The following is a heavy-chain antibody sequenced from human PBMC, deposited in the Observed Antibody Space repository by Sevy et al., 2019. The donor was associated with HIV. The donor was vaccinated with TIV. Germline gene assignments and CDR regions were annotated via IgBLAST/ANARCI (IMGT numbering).Heavy chain of an antibody. D-gene: IGHD6-13*01. CDR2: FTSSGGTI. Sequence: GGSLRLSCAASGFTFSSSEMNWVRQAPGKGLEWVSYFTSSGGTIYYADSVKGRFTISRDNAKNSLYLQMNSLRAEETAVYYCARDSGGQQLVPHYMDVWGNGTTVTVSS. CDR3: ARDSGGQQLVPHYMDV. J-gene: IGHJ6*03. V-gene: IGHV3-48*03. CDR1: GFTFSSSE.